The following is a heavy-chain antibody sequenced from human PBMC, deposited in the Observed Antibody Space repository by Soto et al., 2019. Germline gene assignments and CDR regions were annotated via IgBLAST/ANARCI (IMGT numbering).Heavy chain of an antibody. CDR2: INHSGST. Sequence: SETLSLTCAVYGGSFSGYYWSWIRQPPGKGLEWIGEINHSGSTNYNPSLKSRVTISVDTSKNQFSLKLSSVTAADTAVYYCARDILRSPSLHYYYYYGMDVWGQGTTVTVSS. CDR3: ARDILRSPSLHYYYYYGMDV. CDR1: GGSFSGYY. V-gene: IGHV4-34*01. J-gene: IGHJ6*02. D-gene: IGHD1-26*01.